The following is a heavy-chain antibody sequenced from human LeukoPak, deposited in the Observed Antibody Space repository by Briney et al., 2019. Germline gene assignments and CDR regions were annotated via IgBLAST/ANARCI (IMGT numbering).Heavy chain of an antibody. CDR3: ARDFLRTASPDAFDF. CDR1: GGSISSYY. V-gene: IGHV4-59*06. CDR2: TSYSGNT. Sequence: PSETLSLTCTVSGGSISSYYWSWIRQPPGKGLEWIGHTSYSGNTYYNPSLKSRVTLSVDASKNQFSLNLTSVTAADTAIYYRARDFLRTASPDAFDFWGQGTMVTVSS. J-gene: IGHJ3*01. D-gene: IGHD2-21*02.